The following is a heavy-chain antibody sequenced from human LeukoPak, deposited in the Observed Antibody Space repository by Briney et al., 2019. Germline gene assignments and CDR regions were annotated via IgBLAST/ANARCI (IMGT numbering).Heavy chain of an antibody. CDR3: ARDLGTSGTTTYYYHYGMDV. Sequence: ASVKVSCKASGYTFTDNYMHWVRQAPPQGLEWMGCINPNIGDTNYAQNFQHRVIMTRDTSISTAYMELSRLRSDDTAVYYCARDLGTSGTTTYYYHYGMDVWGQGTTVTVSS. CDR2: INPNIGDT. J-gene: IGHJ6*02. D-gene: IGHD1-1*01. V-gene: IGHV1-2*02. CDR1: GYTFTDNY.